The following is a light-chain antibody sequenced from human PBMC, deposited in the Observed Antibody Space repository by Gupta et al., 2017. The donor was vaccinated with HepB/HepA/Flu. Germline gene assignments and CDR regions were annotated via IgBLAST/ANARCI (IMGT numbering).Light chain of an antibody. V-gene: IGKV3-11*01. J-gene: IGKJ1*01. CDR3: QLRSNWPPWT. CDR2: DAS. Sequence: IVLTQSPATLPLSPGERATLSCRASQSVGTYLAWFQQKPGQAPRLLIYDASNRATGIPARFSGSRSGTDFTLTISSLEPEDFAVYYCQLRSNWPPWTFGQGTKVEIK. CDR1: QSVGTY.